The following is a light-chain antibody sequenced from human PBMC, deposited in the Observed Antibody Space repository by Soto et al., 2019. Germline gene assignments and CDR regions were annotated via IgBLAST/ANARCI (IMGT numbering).Light chain of an antibody. Sequence: QSALTQPASVSGSPGQSITISYTGTSSDIGFYNYVSWYQQYPGKAPNLLIYGVTNRPSGVSYRFSGSKSGSTASLTISGLRDEDEADYYCSSYSTSFFYVFGTGTKLTVL. CDR1: SSDIGFYNY. CDR2: GVT. V-gene: IGLV2-14*03. J-gene: IGLJ1*01. CDR3: SSYSTSFFYV.